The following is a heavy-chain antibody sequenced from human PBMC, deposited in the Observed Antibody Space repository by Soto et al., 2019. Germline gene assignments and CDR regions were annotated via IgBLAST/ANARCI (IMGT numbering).Heavy chain of an antibody. V-gene: IGHV3-23*01. CDR1: GFTFSSYA. D-gene: IGHD3-3*01. CDR3: AKGNGQRITIFGVVIINFDY. Sequence: PGRSLRLSCAASGFTFSSYAMSWVRQAPGKGLEWVSAISGSGGSTYYADSVKGRFTISRDNSKNTLYLQMNSLRAEDTFVYYCAKGNGQRITIFGVVIINFDYWGQGT. CDR2: ISGSGGST. J-gene: IGHJ4*02.